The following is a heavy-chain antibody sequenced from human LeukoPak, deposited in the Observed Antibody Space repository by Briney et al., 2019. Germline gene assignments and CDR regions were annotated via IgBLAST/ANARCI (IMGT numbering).Heavy chain of an antibody. D-gene: IGHD3-10*02. CDR1: GFTFSSYE. CDR2: ISSSGGTI. V-gene: IGHV3-48*03. CDR3: AELGITMIGGV. Sequence: GSLRLSCAASGFTFSSYEMNWVRQASGKGLEWVSYISSSGGTIYYADSVKGRFTISRDNAKNSLYLQMNSLRAEDTAVYYCAELGITMIGGVWGKGTTVTISS. J-gene: IGHJ6*04.